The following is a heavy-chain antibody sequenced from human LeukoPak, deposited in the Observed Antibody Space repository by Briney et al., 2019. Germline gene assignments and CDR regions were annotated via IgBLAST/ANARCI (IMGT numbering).Heavy chain of an antibody. Sequence: SVTLSLTCTVSGGSISSGDYYWSSIRQPPGRGLELIGGINQSGRTNYNPSLKSRGTKSLDPAKSQRSLTLSSVTAADTGVYYCARGPYHLSGTWKYGMDVWGQGTTVTVSS. CDR2: INQSGRT. V-gene: IGHV4-39*07. J-gene: IGHJ6*02. CDR1: GGSISSGDYY. CDR3: ARGPYHLSGTWKYGMDV. D-gene: IGHD3-3*02.